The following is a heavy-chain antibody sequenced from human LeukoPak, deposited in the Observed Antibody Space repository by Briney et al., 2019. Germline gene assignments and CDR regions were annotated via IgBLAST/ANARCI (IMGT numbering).Heavy chain of an antibody. Sequence: GGSLRLSCAASGFSFSSYWFHWVRQAPGQGLVWVSRINRDGSTTDYADSVKGRFTISRDNAKNSLYLQMNSLRAEDTAVYYCASRVAVAGTGAFDIWGQGTMVTVSS. J-gene: IGHJ3*02. CDR3: ASRVAVAGTGAFDI. D-gene: IGHD6-19*01. V-gene: IGHV3-74*01. CDR1: GFSFSSYW. CDR2: INRDGSTT.